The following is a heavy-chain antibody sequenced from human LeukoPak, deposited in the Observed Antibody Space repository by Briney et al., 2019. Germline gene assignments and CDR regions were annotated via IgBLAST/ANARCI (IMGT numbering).Heavy chain of an antibody. J-gene: IGHJ4*02. D-gene: IGHD6-19*01. Sequence: GRPLRLSCAASGFTFRSYGMHWVRQAPGKGLEWVALIWYDGSNKYYADSVKGRFTISRDNSKNTLYLQMNSLRAEDTAVYYCATLRSDSSGWYYFDYWGQGTLVTVSS. CDR3: ATLRSDSSGWYYFDY. CDR2: IWYDGSNK. CDR1: GFTFRSYG. V-gene: IGHV3-33*01.